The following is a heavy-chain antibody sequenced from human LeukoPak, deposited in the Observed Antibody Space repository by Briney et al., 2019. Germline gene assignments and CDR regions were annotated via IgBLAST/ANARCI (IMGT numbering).Heavy chain of an antibody. CDR2: IRSKTDGGTT. J-gene: IGHJ4*02. V-gene: IGHV3-15*01. D-gene: IGHD6-19*01. CDR1: GFTLKNAW. Sequence: GGSLRLSCVASGFTLKNAWMSWVRQAPGKGLEWAGRIRSKTDGGTTDYAAPVKGRFTIPRDDSKNTLYLQMNSLKTEDTAVYFCATGTEQQWLSLDYWGQGTLVTVSS. CDR3: ATGTEQQWLSLDY.